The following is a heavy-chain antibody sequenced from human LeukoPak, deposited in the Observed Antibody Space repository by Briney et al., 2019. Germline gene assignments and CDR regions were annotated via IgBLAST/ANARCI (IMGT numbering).Heavy chain of an antibody. CDR2: ISYDGSNK. J-gene: IGHJ4*02. CDR3: ARDARRYDFWSGYYHDY. CDR1: GFTFSSYA. D-gene: IGHD3-3*01. V-gene: IGHV3-30-3*01. Sequence: PTGGSLRLSCAASGFTFSSYAMHWVRQAPGKGLEWVAVISYDGSNKYYADSVKGRFTISRDNSKSTLYLQMNSLRAEDTAVYYCARDARRYDFWSGYYHDYWGQGTLVTVSS.